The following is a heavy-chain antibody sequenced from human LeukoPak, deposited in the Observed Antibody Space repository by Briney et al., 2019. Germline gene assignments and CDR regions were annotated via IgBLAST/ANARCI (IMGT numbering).Heavy chain of an antibody. CDR3: ARTIAMVRGVITVYYYYMDV. V-gene: IGHV3-66*02. J-gene: IGHJ6*03. D-gene: IGHD3-10*01. Sequence: PGGSLRLSCAASGFTVTNNYMSWVRQVPGKGLEWVSVIYSGGSTFYADSVKGRFTISRDNSKNTVYLQMNSLRTEDAAVYYCARTIAMVRGVITVYYYYMDVWGKGTTVTVSS. CDR1: GFTVTNNY. CDR2: IYSGGST.